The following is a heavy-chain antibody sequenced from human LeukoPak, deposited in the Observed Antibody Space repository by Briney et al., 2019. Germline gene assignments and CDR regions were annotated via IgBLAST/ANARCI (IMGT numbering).Heavy chain of an antibody. CDR2: ISVSGNT. CDR3: AKGDTSWTIDY. CDR1: GFTLSSYA. Sequence: GGSLRLSCAASGFTLSSYAMSWVRQGPGKGLEWVSAISVSGNTYHADSVKGRFTISRDSSKNTLYLQMNSLRAEDTAVYYCAKGDTSWTIDYWGQGTLVTVSS. V-gene: IGHV3-23*01. D-gene: IGHD2-2*01. J-gene: IGHJ4*02.